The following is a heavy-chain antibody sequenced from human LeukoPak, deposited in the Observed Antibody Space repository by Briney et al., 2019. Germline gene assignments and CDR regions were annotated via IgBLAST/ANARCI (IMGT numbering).Heavy chain of an antibody. D-gene: IGHD3-10*02. J-gene: IGHJ4*02. V-gene: IGHV3-7*01. Sequence: GGSLRLSCAASGFTFSSYWMSWVRQAPGKGLEWVTNIKQDGSDKYYVDSVKGRFTISRDNAKNSLYLQMNSLRAEDTAVYYCARGTMFPYYFDYWGQGTLVTVSS. CDR1: GFTFSSYW. CDR3: ARGTMFPYYFDY. CDR2: IKQDGSDK.